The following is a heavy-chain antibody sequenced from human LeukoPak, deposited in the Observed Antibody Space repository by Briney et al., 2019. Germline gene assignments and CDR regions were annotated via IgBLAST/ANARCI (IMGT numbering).Heavy chain of an antibody. CDR1: GFPLSRYE. CDR3: ATKSNKQASAYEIFY. CDR2: ISGSGSSI. V-gene: IGHV3-48*03. Sequence: GGSLRLSWASSGFPLSRYETKLVRQAPAKGLEWVSSISGSGSSIYYANSVKGRFTISRDNAKNSLYLQMNSLRAEDTAVYYCATKSNKQASAYEIFYWGQGTLVTVSS. D-gene: IGHD3-9*01. J-gene: IGHJ4*02.